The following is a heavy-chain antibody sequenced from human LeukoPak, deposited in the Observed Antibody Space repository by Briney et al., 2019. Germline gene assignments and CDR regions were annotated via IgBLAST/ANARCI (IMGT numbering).Heavy chain of an antibody. V-gene: IGHV3-23*01. CDR1: GFTFSSSA. Sequence: TGGSLRLSCAASGFTFSSSAMSWVRQAPGKGLEWVSAISGSGDSTYYADSVKGRFTISRDNSKNTLYLQMSSLRAEDTAVYYCAKRTHVLQFSVYYYSMDVWGQGTTVTVSS. CDR2: ISGSGDST. J-gene: IGHJ6*02. CDR3: AKRTHVLQFSVYYYSMDV. D-gene: IGHD3-3*01.